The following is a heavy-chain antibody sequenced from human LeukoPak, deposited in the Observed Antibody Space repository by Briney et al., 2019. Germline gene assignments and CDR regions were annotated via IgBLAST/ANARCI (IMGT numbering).Heavy chain of an antibody. V-gene: IGHV3-9*01. CDR1: GFTFDDYA. CDR2: ISWNSGSI. J-gene: IGHJ4*02. Sequence: GGSLRLSCAASGFTFDDYAMHWVRQAPGKGLEWVSGISWNSGSIGYADSVKGRLTISRDNAKNSLYLQMNSLRAEDTAVYYCARGGDDWGQGTLVAVSS. CDR3: ARGGDD.